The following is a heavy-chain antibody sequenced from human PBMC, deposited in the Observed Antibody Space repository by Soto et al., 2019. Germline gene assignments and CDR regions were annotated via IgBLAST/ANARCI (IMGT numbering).Heavy chain of an antibody. V-gene: IGHV5-51*01. CDR2: IYPGDSDT. CDR3: ARLNSYDFWSGYPFAEDYYYGMDV. J-gene: IGHJ6*02. CDR1: GYSFTSYW. D-gene: IGHD3-3*01. Sequence: GESLKISCKGSGYSFTSYWIGWVRQMPGKGLEWMGIIYPGDSDTRYSPSFQDQVTISADKSISTAYLQWSSLKASDTAMYYCARLNSYDFWSGYPFAEDYYYGMDVWGQGTTVTVSS.